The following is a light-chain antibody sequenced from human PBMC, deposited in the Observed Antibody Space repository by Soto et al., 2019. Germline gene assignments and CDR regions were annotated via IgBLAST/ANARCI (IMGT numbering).Light chain of an antibody. CDR1: QSVSGW. CDR2: GAS. Sequence: DIHMTQSPSTLSASLVDTVTGACRASQSVSGWLAWYQQKPGKPPKVLIYGASNLQSGVPPRFSGSGSGTDFTLAISSLQPEDSATYYCLQDINYPWTFGQGTKVDI. V-gene: IGKV1-5*01. J-gene: IGKJ1*01. CDR3: LQDINYPWT.